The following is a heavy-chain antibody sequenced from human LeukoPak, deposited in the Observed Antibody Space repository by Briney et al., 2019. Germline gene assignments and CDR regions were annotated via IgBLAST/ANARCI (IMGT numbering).Heavy chain of an antibody. Sequence: SVKVSCKASGGTFSSYAISWVRQAPGQGLEWMGGIIPIFGTANYAQKFQGRATITADESTSTAYMELSSLRSEDTAVYYCARGYCSSTSCYFGADSFDPWGQGTLVTVSS. D-gene: IGHD2-2*01. CDR2: IIPIFGTA. V-gene: IGHV1-69*13. J-gene: IGHJ5*02. CDR1: GGTFSSYA. CDR3: ARGYCSSTSCYFGADSFDP.